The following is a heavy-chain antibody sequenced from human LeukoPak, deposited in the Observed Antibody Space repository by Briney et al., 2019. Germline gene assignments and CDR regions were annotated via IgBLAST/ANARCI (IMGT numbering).Heavy chain of an antibody. CDR1: GFTFSSYS. CDR3: ARAPDY. Sequence: GGSLRLSCAASGFTFSSYSMNWVRQAPAKGLEWVSYISSSSSTIYYADSVKGRFTISRDNAKNSLYLQMNSLRAEDTAVYYCARAPDYWGQGTLVTVSS. V-gene: IGHV3-48*01. CDR2: ISSSSSTI. J-gene: IGHJ4*02.